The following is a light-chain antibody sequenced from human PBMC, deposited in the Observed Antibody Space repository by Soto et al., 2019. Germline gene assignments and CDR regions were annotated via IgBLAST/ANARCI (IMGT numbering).Light chain of an antibody. V-gene: IGKV3-15*01. CDR3: QQYNNWPPIT. CDR1: QSVSTN. J-gene: IGKJ5*01. CDR2: GAS. Sequence: ETVMTQSPATLSLSPAERATLSFRASQSVSTNLAWYQQKPGQAPRLLIPGASTRATGITVRFSGSGSGTEFPLTISSLQSEDFALYYCQQYNNWPPITFGQGTRLEMK.